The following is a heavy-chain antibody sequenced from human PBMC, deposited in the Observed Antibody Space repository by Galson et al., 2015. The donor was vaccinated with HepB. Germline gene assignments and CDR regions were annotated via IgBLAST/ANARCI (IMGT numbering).Heavy chain of an antibody. CDR2: ISYDGSKT. CDR3: ASSRDSPGNY. J-gene: IGHJ4*02. D-gene: IGHD3-10*01. V-gene: IGHV3-30*03. CDR1: GFTFNQYA. Sequence: SLRLSCAASGFTFNQYAMHWVRQAPGKGLEWVAVISYDGSKTDYADSVTGRFTISRDNSKNTLYLDANSLRPEDTAVYYCASSRDSPGNYWGQGTLVTVSS.